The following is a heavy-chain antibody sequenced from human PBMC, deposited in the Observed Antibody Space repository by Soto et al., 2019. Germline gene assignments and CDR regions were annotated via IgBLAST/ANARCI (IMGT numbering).Heavy chain of an antibody. J-gene: IGHJ5*02. CDR3: ARAGLNSRNSGGSWFDP. V-gene: IGHV4-59*01. CDR2: IYYSGST. D-gene: IGHD3-16*01. Sequence: PSETLSLTCTVSGGSISSYYWSWIRQPPGKGLEWIGYIYYSGSTNYNPSLKSRVTISVDTSKNQFSLKLSSVTAADTAVYYCARAGLNSRNSGGSWFDPWSQGTLVTVSS. CDR1: GGSISSYY.